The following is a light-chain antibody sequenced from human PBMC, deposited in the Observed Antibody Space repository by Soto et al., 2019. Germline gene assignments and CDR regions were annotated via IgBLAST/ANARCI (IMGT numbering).Light chain of an antibody. CDR2: ATS. J-gene: IGKJ1*01. CDR3: QQGYTTRWT. Sequence: DIQMTQSPTSLSASVGDRVTISCRASQNIRSYLNWYQQIPGKAPNLLIYATSILQTGVPSRFSGSGSGTDFTLNINGLQPEDFATYYCQQGYTTRWTFGQGTKVDIK. CDR1: QNIRSY. V-gene: IGKV1-39*01.